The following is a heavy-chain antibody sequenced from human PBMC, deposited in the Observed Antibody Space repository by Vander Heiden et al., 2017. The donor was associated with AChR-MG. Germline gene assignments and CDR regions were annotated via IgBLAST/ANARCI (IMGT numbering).Heavy chain of an antibody. Sequence: QVQLVESGGGVVQPGRSLRLSCAASGFTFSSYGLPWGRQAPGKGLEWVAVIWSDGSGKYYAYSVKGRFTISRDNSENTLYLQMNSLRAEDTAVYYCARDRTSNHYLDYWGQGTLVTVSS. CDR2: IWSDGSGK. V-gene: IGHV3-33*01. J-gene: IGHJ4*02. CDR1: GFTFSSYG. CDR3: ARDRTSNHYLDY.